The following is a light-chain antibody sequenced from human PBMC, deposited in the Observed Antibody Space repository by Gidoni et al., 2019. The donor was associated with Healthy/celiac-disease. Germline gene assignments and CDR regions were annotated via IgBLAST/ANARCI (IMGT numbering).Light chain of an antibody. CDR1: RSDVGSYNL. J-gene: IGLJ2*01. CDR3: CSYAGSSTVV. CDR2: EGS. Sequence: QSALTQPASVSGSPGQSSTISCTGTRSDVGSYNLVSWYQQHPGKAPKLMIYEGSKRPSGVSNRFSGSKSGNTASLTIAGLKAEDEAYYYCCSYAGSSTVVFGGGTKLTVL. V-gene: IGLV2-23*01.